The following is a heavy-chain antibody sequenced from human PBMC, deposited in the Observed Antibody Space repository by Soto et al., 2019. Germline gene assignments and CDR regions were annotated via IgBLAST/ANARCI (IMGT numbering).Heavy chain of an antibody. CDR3: ARNRYSSGWYEIDL. Sequence: QVQLQESGPGLVKPSDTLSLTCAVSGYSISSSDWWGWIRQPPGKGLEWIGYIYYSGSTYYNPSLKSRVTMSVDTSKNQFSLKLSSVTAVDTAVYYCARNRYSSGWYEIDLWGRGTLVTVSS. V-gene: IGHV4-28*01. J-gene: IGHJ2*01. D-gene: IGHD6-19*01. CDR1: GYSISSSDW. CDR2: IYYSGST.